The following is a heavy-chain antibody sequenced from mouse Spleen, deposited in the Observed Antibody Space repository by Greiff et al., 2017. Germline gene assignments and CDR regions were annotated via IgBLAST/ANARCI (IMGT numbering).Heavy chain of an antibody. Sequence: QVQLQQPGAELVKPGASVKMSCKASGYTFTSYWITWVKQRPGQGLEWIGDIYPGSGSTNYNEKFKSKATLTVDTSSSTAYMQLSSLTSEDSAVYYCARLEPDSSGSSLDYWGQGTTLTVSS. CDR2: IYPGSGST. CDR3: ARLEPDSSGSSLDY. J-gene: IGHJ2*01. D-gene: IGHD3-2*01. CDR1: GYTFTSYW. V-gene: IGHV1-55*01.